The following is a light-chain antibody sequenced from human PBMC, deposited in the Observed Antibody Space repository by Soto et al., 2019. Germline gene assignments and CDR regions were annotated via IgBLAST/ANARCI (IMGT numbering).Light chain of an antibody. CDR1: QTISTW. CDR3: QQYHSYSWT. J-gene: IGKJ1*01. V-gene: IGKV1-5*03. Sequence: DIQMTQSPSSLSASLGDRVTIASRASQTISTWLAWYQQKPGKAPSLLIYKASSLESGVPPRFSGSGSGTEFTLTISSLQADDFATYYCQQYHSYSWTFGQGTKVDIK. CDR2: KAS.